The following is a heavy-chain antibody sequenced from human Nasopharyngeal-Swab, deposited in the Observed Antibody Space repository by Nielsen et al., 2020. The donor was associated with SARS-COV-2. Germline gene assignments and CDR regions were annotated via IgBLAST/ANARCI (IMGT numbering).Heavy chain of an antibody. V-gene: IGHV1-69*04. Sequence: SVKVSCKASGGTFSSYAISWVRQAPGQGLEWMGRIIPILGIANYAQKFQGRVTITADKSTSTAYMELRSLRSDDTAVYYCARDCPYCSGGSCYCGGIEFDYWGQGTLVTVSS. CDR2: IIPILGIA. J-gene: IGHJ4*02. D-gene: IGHD2-15*01. CDR1: GGTFSSYA. CDR3: ARDCPYCSGGSCYCGGIEFDY.